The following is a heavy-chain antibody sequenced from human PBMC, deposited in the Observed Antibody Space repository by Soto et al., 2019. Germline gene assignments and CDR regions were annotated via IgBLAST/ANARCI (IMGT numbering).Heavy chain of an antibody. D-gene: IGHD5-12*01. CDR1: GYTFTSYY. Sequence: QVQLVQSGAEVKKPGASVTVSCKASGYTFTSYYIHWVRQAPGQGLEWMGLINPNSGGTNYVQKFQGRVTMTRDTSISTAYMELSRLRSDDTAVYYCARTGDSGYDLGYWGQGTLVTVSS. V-gene: IGHV1-2*06. CDR3: ARTGDSGYDLGY. J-gene: IGHJ4*02. CDR2: INPNSGGT.